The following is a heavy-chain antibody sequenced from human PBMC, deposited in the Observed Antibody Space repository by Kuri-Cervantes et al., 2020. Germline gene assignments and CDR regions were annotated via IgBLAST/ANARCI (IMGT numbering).Heavy chain of an antibody. Sequence: ASVKVSCKTSGYNFNIYGIIWVRQAPGQGLEWMGWISAYSGDTNYAQKYLGRVTMTTDTSTKTAYMELRSLRSDDTAVYYCAEGGEYRYSGSNVYYYYMDVWGKGTTVTVSS. V-gene: IGHV1-18*01. D-gene: IGHD1-26*01. CDR1: GYNFNIYG. CDR3: AEGGEYRYSGSNVYYYYMDV. J-gene: IGHJ6*03. CDR2: ISAYSGDT.